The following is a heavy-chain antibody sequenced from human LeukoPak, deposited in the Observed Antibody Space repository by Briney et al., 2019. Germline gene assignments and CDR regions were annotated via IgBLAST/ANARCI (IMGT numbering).Heavy chain of an antibody. CDR3: AKARAGDITAAFNY. Sequence: GGSLRLSCAASGFIFSNYAMSWVRQAPGKGLEWVSGISASGGNPYYADSVKGRFTISRDDSENTLNLQMNSLRAEDTAVYYCAKARAGDITAAFNYWGQGTLVTVSS. CDR1: GFIFSNYA. D-gene: IGHD6-13*01. J-gene: IGHJ4*02. CDR2: ISASGGNP. V-gene: IGHV3-23*01.